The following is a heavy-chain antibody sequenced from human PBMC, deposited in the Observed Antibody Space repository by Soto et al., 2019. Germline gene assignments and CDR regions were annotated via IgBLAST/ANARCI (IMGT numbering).Heavy chain of an antibody. V-gene: IGHV2-5*02. CDR2: IYWDDDK. CDR3: AHSYYYDSSGITRFDAFDI. J-gene: IGHJ3*02. Sequence: QITLKESGPTLVKPTQTLTLTCTFSGFSLSTSGVGVGWIRQPPGKALEWLALIYWDDDKRYSTSLKSRLTITKDTSKNQVVLTMPNMDPVDTATYYCAHSYYYDSSGITRFDAFDIWGQGTMVTVSS. CDR1: GFSLSTSGVG. D-gene: IGHD3-22*01.